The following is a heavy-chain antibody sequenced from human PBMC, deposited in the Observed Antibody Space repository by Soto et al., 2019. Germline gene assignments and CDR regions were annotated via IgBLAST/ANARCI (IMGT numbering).Heavy chain of an antibody. J-gene: IGHJ4*02. CDR3: ARGGGYDSFDY. Sequence: SETLSLTCTVSSGSINSGAYYWSWIRQHPGKGLEWIAYIYNSATTYFHPSFKSRLTMSIDRTRNQFSLKLSSVTAADMAVYYCARGGGYDSFDYWGQGVLVTVSS. CDR1: SGSINSGAYY. CDR2: IYNSATT. V-gene: IGHV4-30-4*08. D-gene: IGHD5-12*01.